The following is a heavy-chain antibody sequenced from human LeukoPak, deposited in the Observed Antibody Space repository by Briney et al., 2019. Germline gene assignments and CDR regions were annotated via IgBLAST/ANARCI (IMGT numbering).Heavy chain of an antibody. CDR2: IRSKANSYAT. V-gene: IGHV3-73*01. CDR3: TTREEGGKWGSFDY. Sequence: PGGSLRLSCAASGFTFSGSAMHWVRQASGKGLEWVGRIRSKANSYATAYAASVKGRFTISRDDSKNTAYLQMNGLKTEDTAVYYCTTREEGGKWGSFDYWGQGTLVTVSS. CDR1: GFTFSGSA. J-gene: IGHJ4*02. D-gene: IGHD3-16*01.